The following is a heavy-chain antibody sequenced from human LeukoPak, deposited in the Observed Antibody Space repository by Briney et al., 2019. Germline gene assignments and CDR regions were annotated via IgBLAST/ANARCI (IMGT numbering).Heavy chain of an antibody. CDR3: AREVDGSGSNWFDP. J-gene: IGHJ5*02. Sequence: PSETLSLTCTVSGYSISRGYYWGWIRQPPGKGLEWIGYIYHSGSTYYNPSLKSRVTISVDRSKNQFSLKLSSVTAADTAVYYCAREVDGSGSNWFDPWGQGTLVTVSS. CDR1: GYSISRGYY. D-gene: IGHD3-10*01. V-gene: IGHV4-38-2*02. CDR2: IYHSGST.